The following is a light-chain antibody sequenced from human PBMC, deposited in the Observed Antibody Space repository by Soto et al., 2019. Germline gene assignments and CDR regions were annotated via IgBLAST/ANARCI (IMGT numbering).Light chain of an antibody. CDR3: QQRGNWPPIT. J-gene: IGKJ5*01. CDR1: QSVTTY. CDR2: DAS. V-gene: IGKV3-11*01. Sequence: DIVLTQSPATLSLSPGERATLSCRASQSVTTYFAWFQQKPGQAPRLLIYDASNRATGIPARFSGSGSGTDFTLTISSLEPEDFAVYYCQQRGNWPPITFGQGTRLEIK.